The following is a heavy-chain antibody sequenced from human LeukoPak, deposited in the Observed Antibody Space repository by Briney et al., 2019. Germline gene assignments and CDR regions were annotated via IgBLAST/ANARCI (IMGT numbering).Heavy chain of an antibody. J-gene: IGHJ6*02. Sequence: PSETLSLTCTVSGGSISSYYWSWIRQPPGKGLEWIGYIYYSGSTNYNPSLKSRVTISVDTSKNQFSLKLSSVAAADTAVYYCASSVDYYYYGMDVWGQGTTVTVSS. D-gene: IGHD6-19*01. CDR1: GGSISSYY. CDR2: IYYSGST. CDR3: ASSVDYYYYGMDV. V-gene: IGHV4-59*01.